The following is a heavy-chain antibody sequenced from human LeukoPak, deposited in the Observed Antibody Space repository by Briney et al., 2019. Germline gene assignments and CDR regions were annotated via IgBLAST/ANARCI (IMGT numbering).Heavy chain of an antibody. CDR2: ISYDGTHK. CDR1: GFTFCSYA. Sequence: GRSLRLFCAASGFTFCSYAMHWVRQAPGKGREWVTVISYDGTHKYYADSVKGRFTISRDNSKNALYLQMNSLRAEDTAVYYCARALGYCSGGSCPAYYDYGLDFWGKGTTVTVSS. CDR3: ARALGYCSGGSCPAYYDYGLDF. D-gene: IGHD2-15*01. J-gene: IGHJ6*04. V-gene: IGHV3-30*04.